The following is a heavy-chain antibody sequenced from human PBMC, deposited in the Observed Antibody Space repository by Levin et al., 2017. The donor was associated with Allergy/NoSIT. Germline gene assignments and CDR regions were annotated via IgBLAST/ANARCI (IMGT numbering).Heavy chain of an antibody. CDR3: ARGYSSGWASNY. V-gene: IGHV4-30-4*02. CDR1: GGSITSGDYY. D-gene: IGHD6-19*01. J-gene: IGHJ4*02. CDR2: IYKSGIT. Sequence: SETLSLTCTVSGGSITSGDYYWTWIRQPPGKGLEWIGYIYKSGITYYNPSLKSRITISLETSKNQFSLRLTSTTPADTAGYYCARGYSSGWASNYWGPGTLVTVSS.